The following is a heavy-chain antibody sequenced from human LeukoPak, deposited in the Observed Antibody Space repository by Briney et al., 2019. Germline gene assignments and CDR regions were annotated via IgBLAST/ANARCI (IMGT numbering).Heavy chain of an antibody. CDR1: GFTFSSYG. Sequence: GGSLRLSCAASGFTFSSYGMHWVRQAPGKGLEWVAVIPYDGSNKYYADSVKGRFTISRDNSKNTLYLQMNSLRAEDTAVYYCVRLQLDSSSWYPGGMDVWGKGTTVTVSS. J-gene: IGHJ6*04. V-gene: IGHV3-30*03. CDR3: VRLQLDSSSWYPGGMDV. CDR2: IPYDGSNK. D-gene: IGHD6-13*01.